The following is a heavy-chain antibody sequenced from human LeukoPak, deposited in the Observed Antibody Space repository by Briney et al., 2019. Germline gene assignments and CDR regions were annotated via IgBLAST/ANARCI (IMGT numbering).Heavy chain of an antibody. CDR3: AKANDTSGYTY. CDR2: ISGSVVNT. J-gene: IGHJ4*02. D-gene: IGHD3-22*01. Sequence: GGSLRLSCAASGFTFSSYAMSWVRQAPGKGLEWVSTISGSVVNTYYADSVKGRFTISRDISKNTLYLQMNSLRAGDTAIYYCAKANDTSGYTYWGQGTLVTVSS. CDR1: GFTFSSYA. V-gene: IGHV3-23*01.